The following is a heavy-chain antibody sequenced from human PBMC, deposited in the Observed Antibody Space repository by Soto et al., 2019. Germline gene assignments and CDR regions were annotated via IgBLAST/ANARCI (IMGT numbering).Heavy chain of an antibody. CDR2: ISSGSDYI. CDR1: GLTFTTYS. V-gene: IGHV3-21*01. J-gene: IGHJ6*02. CDR3: ARHRNPSSKIHGMDV. D-gene: IGHD6-6*01. Sequence: EVQLVESGGGLGEPGGSLRLSCAPSGLTFTTYSMNWVRQAPGKGLEWVSSISSGSDYIYYAEPVKGRFTISRDNAKNSLYLQMNSLRADDTAVYYCARHRNPSSKIHGMDVWGQGTTVTVS.